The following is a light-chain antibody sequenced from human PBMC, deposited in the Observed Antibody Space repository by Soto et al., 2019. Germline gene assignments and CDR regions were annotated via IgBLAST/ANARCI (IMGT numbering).Light chain of an antibody. CDR2: DVS. Sequence: QSVLTPPASVSGSPGQSITISCTGTSSDVGGYNYVSWYQHHPGKAPKLLIYDVSNRPSGISNRFSGSKSDNTASLTISGLQPEDGADYYCSSYTTSNTRQIVFGTGTKVTVL. CDR1: SSDVGGYNY. V-gene: IGLV2-14*03. J-gene: IGLJ1*01. CDR3: SSYTTSNTRQIV.